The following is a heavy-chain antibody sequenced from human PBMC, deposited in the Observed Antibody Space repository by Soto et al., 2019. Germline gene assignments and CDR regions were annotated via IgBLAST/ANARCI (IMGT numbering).Heavy chain of an antibody. CDR1: GGTFSNYA. CDR3: ARVVILVPTASTNYYYHMDV. CDR2: IIPIVGTG. Sequence: QVQLVQSGAEVRKPGSSVTVSCKASGGTFSNYAISWVRQAPGQGLEWMGGIIPIVGTGSYAQKCQGRVTITADEPTTTAYMELSSLRFEDTAVYYCARVVILVPTASTNYYYHMDVWGPGTTVTVSS. V-gene: IGHV1-69*01. J-gene: IGHJ6*02. D-gene: IGHD2-2*01.